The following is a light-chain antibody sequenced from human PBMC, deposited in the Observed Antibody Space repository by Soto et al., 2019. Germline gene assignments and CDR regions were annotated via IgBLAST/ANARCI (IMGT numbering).Light chain of an antibody. CDR1: SSNIGAGYD. CDR3: QSYDSNLSGLV. Sequence: QSVLTQPPSVSGAPGQRVTFSCTGSSSNIGAGYDVHWYQQLPGTAPKLLIYGNSHRPSGVPDRFSGSKSGTSASLAITGLQAEDEADYYCQSYDSNLSGLVLGGGTKVTVL. V-gene: IGLV1-40*01. CDR2: GNS. J-gene: IGLJ2*01.